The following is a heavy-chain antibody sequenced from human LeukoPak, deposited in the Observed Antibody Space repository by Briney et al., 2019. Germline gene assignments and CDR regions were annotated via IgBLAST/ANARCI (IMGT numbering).Heavy chain of an antibody. CDR3: ARGPITSMVYVY. CDR2: VYANTDGT. CDR1: GYIFTDYY. Sequence: ASVKVSCKASGYIFTDYYIQWVRQAPGQSLEWMGWVYANTDGTNYAQMFQGRVTMTRDTSISTVYMELSSLRSDNTAVYYCARGPITSMVYVYWGQGTLVAVSS. D-gene: IGHD5-18*01. J-gene: IGHJ4*02. V-gene: IGHV1-2*02.